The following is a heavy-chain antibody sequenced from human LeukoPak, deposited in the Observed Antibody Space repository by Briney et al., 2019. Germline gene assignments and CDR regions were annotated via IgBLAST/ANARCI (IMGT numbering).Heavy chain of an antibody. J-gene: IGHJ4*02. Sequence: GESLKISCKGSGYSFTSYWIGWVRQMPGKGLEWMGIIYPGDSDTGYSPSFQGQVTISADKSISTAYLQWSSLKASDTAMYYCARLKGCGGDCYFPFFDYWGQGTLVTVSS. CDR2: IYPGDSDT. V-gene: IGHV5-51*01. CDR3: ARLKGCGGDCYFPFFDY. CDR1: GYSFTSYW. D-gene: IGHD2-21*02.